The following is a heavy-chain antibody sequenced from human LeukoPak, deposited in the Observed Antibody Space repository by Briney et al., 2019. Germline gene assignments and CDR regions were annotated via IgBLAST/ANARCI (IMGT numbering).Heavy chain of an antibody. CDR3: ARPRDYHYDY. J-gene: IGHJ4*02. V-gene: IGHV3-7*01. CDR1: GFTFSNYW. Sequence: GGSLRLYCAGSGFTFSNYWMSWVRQAPGKGLEWVANIKKDESEIYYVDSVKGRFTISRDNAKNSLYLQMNSLRAEDTAVYYCARPRDYHYDYWGQGTLVTVSS. D-gene: IGHD4-17*01. CDR2: IKKDESEI.